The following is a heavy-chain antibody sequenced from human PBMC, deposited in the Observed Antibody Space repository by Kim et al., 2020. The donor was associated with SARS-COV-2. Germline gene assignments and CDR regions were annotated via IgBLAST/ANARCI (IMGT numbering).Heavy chain of an antibody. CDR3: AINPLERVEQWLVLGY. J-gene: IGHJ4*02. V-gene: IGHV3-33*01. Sequence: GGSLRLSCAASGFTFSSYGMHWVRQAPGKGLEWVAVIWYDGSNKYYADSVKGRFTISRDNSKNTLYLQMNSLRAEDTAVYYCAINPLERVEQWLVLGYWGQGTLVTVSS. CDR2: IWYDGSNK. D-gene: IGHD6-19*01. CDR1: GFTFSSYG.